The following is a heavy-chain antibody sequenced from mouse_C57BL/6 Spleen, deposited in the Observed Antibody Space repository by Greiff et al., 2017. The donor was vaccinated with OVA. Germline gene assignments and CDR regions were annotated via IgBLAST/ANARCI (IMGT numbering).Heavy chain of an antibody. V-gene: IGHV1-15*01. CDR1: GYTFTDYE. CDR2: IDPETGGT. Sequence: QVQLKQSGAELVRPGASVTLSCKASGYTFTDYEMHWVKQTPVHGLEWIGAIDPETGGTAYNQKFKGKAILTADKSSSTAYMELRSLTSEDSAVYYCTRRVTTVVGLDYWGQGTTLTVSS. D-gene: IGHD1-1*01. J-gene: IGHJ2*01. CDR3: TRRVTTVVGLDY.